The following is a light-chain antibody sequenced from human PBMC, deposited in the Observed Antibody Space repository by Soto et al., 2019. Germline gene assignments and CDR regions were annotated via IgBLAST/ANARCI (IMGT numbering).Light chain of an antibody. CDR2: DVS. CDR3: FASAGANASTNV. Sequence: QCALAQPASVSGTPGPSITISCTGTISDVGSHNLVCWYQQPPSKGPPLIIYDVSDGPSAVSSRFSGCKSGNTATLTVSELQPCEVADQGCFASAGANASTNVIGTGTKVTGL. J-gene: IGLJ1*01. CDR1: ISDVGSHNL. V-gene: IGLV2-23*02.